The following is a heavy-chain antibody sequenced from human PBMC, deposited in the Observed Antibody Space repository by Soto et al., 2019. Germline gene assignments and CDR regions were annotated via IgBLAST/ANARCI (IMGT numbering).Heavy chain of an antibody. CDR2: IGANGGGT. J-gene: IGHJ3*01. V-gene: IGHV3-23*01. CDR1: GFTFSSFF. Sequence: EVQLLELGEGLVQPGGSLRLSCAASGFTFSSFFMSWVRQAPGKGLDWVSGIGANGGGTYYADSVKGRFIISRDNSKNTLYLHMNSLRAEDTAVYYCARDPNGDYLGAFDFWGQKTMVTVSS. CDR3: ARDPNGDYLGAFDF. D-gene: IGHD4-17*01.